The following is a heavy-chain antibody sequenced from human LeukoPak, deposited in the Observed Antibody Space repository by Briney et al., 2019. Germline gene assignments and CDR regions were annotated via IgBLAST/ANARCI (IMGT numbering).Heavy chain of an antibody. J-gene: IGHJ5*02. CDR1: GYTFTSYG. CDR3: ARDWVGHSYAANEFDP. Sequence: ASVKVSCKASGYTFTSYGISWVRQAPGQGLEWMGWISAYNGNTNYAQKLQGRVTMTTDTSTSTAYMELRSLRSDDTAVYYCARDWVGHSYAANEFDPWGQGTLVTVSS. V-gene: IGHV1-18*01. CDR2: ISAYNGNT. D-gene: IGHD5-18*01.